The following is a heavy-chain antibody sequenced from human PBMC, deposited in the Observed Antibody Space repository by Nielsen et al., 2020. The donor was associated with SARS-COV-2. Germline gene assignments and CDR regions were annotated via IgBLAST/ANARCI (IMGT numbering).Heavy chain of an antibody. D-gene: IGHD3-22*01. CDR2: IYAGGST. CDR3: AIFSKYYYDTRAGYFDL. J-gene: IGHJ2*01. V-gene: IGHV3-53*01. Sequence: GGSLRLSCAASGFTVSSNYMSWVRQAPGKGLEWVSLIYAGGSTSYADSVKGRFSISRDDSRNTLYLQMTSLRAEDTAVYYCAIFSKYYYDTRAGYFDLWGRGTLVTVSS. CDR1: GFTVSSNY.